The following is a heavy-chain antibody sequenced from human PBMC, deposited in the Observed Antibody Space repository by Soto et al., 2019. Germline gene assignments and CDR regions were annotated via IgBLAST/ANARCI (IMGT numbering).Heavy chain of an antibody. D-gene: IGHD4-17*01. CDR1: GGSFSGYY. Sequence: PSETLSLTCAVYGGSFSGYYWSWIRQPPGKGLEWIGEINHSGSTNYNPSLKSRVTISVDTSKNQFSLKLSSVTAADTAVYYCARGLFGGYGDYVSLCWFDPWGQGTLVTVSS. V-gene: IGHV4-34*01. CDR3: ARGLFGGYGDYVSLCWFDP. CDR2: INHSGST. J-gene: IGHJ5*02.